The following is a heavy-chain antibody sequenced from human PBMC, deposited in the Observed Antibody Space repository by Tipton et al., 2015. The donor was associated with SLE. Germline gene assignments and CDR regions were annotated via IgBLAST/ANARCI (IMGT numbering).Heavy chain of an antibody. D-gene: IGHD2-21*02. CDR2: IYTSGST. J-gene: IGHJ4*02. Sequence: TLSLTCTVSGGSISDYYWNWIRQPPGKGLEWVGHIYTSGSTSYNPSLESRVTISVDTLKNQFSLKLNSVTAADTAVYYCARDRGDSYDYWGQGILVTVSS. CDR3: ARDRGDSYDY. CDR1: GGSISDYY. V-gene: IGHV4-4*08.